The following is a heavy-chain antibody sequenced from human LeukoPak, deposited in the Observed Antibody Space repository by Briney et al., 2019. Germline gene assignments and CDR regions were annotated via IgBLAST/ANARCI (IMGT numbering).Heavy chain of an antibody. V-gene: IGHV4-39*02. D-gene: IGHD5-24*01. CDR3: ARDLGDGYLANDY. J-gene: IGHJ4*02. CDR1: GGSISSSSYY. Sequence: SETLSLTCTVSGGSISSSSYYWGWIRQPPGEGLEWIGTIYYSGTTYYNPSLKSRVTISVDTSKNQLSLKLSSVTAADTAVYYCARDLGDGYLANDYWGQGTLVTVSS. CDR2: IYYSGTT.